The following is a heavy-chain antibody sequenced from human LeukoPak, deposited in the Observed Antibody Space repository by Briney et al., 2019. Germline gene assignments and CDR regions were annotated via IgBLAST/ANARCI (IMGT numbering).Heavy chain of an antibody. CDR3: ARGGSSSMYNWFDP. V-gene: IGHV3-7*03. CDR2: IKQDGSEK. Sequence: GGSLRLSCAASGFTFSSYWMSWVRQAPGKGQEWVANIKQDGSEKYYVDSVKGRFTISRDNAKNSLYLQMNSLRAEDTAVYYCARGGSSSMYNWFDPWGQGTLVTVSS. CDR1: GFTFSSYW. D-gene: IGHD6-13*01. J-gene: IGHJ5*02.